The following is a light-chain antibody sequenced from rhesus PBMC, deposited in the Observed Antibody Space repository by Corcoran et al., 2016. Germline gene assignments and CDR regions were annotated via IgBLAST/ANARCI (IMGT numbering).Light chain of an antibody. CDR3: SSYSATGTFS. Sequence: QAALTQPRSVSGSPGQSVTISCTGTSSDIGAHNYVSWYQQHPGTAPKLMIFEVTKRPSGVSDRFSGSKSGNTASLTISGLQAEDEADDDCSSYSATGTFSFGVGTRLTVL. J-gene: IGLJ1*01. V-gene: IGLV2-32*02. CDR2: EVT. CDR1: SSDIGAHNY.